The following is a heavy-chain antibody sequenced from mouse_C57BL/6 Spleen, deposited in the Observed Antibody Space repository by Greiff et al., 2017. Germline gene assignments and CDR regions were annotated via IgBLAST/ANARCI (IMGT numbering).Heavy chain of an antibody. J-gene: IGHJ4*01. CDR2: ISYDGSN. Sequence: EVQLVESGPGLVKPSQSLSLTCSVTGYSITSGYYWNWIRQFPGNKLEWMGYISYDGSNNYNPSLKNRISITRDTSKNQFFLKLNSVTTEDTATYYCARDRSVYAMDYWGQGTSVTVSS. V-gene: IGHV3-6*01. CDR3: ARDRSVYAMDY. CDR1: GYSITSGYY. D-gene: IGHD1-1*01.